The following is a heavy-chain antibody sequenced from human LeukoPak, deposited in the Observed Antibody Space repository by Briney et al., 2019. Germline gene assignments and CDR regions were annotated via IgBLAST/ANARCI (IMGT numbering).Heavy chain of an antibody. CDR1: GGSFTGDF. D-gene: IGHD4-23*01. J-gene: IGHJ4*02. CDR3: ARDPTTVVTVPYYFHF. CDR2: INDRGTT. Sequence: SETLSLTCAVYGGSFTGDFWNWIRQSPGMGLEWIAEINDRGTTNYNPLLKSRVTISVDTSKNQFSLKLTSVTAADTGVYYCARDPTTVVTVPYYFHFWGQGTPVTVSS. V-gene: IGHV4-34*01.